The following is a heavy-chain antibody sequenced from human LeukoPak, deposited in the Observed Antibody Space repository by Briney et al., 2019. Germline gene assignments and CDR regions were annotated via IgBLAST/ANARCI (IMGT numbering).Heavy chain of an antibody. Sequence: SETLSLTCTVSGGSISSSSYYWGWIRQPPGKGLEWIGTIYYSGSTYYNPSLKSRVTISVDTSKNQFSLKLSSVTAADTAVYYCARHSPVGIFYFDYWGQGTLVTVSS. CDR3: ARHSPVGIFYFDY. CDR1: GGSISSSSYY. J-gene: IGHJ4*02. V-gene: IGHV4-39*01. D-gene: IGHD1-26*01. CDR2: IYYSGST.